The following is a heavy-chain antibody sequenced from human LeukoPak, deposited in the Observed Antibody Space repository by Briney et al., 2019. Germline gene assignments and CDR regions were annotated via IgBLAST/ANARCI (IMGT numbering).Heavy chain of an antibody. CDR3: ARPHRDSSGWRDAFDI. J-gene: IGHJ3*02. D-gene: IGHD6-19*01. CDR1: GGSISSYY. Sequence: SETLSLTCTVSGGSISSYYRSWIRQPPGKGLEWIGYIYYSGSTNYNPSLKSRVTISVDTSKNQFSLKLSSVTAADTAVYYCARPHRDSSGWRDAFDIWGQGTMVTVSS. CDR2: IYYSGST. V-gene: IGHV4-59*08.